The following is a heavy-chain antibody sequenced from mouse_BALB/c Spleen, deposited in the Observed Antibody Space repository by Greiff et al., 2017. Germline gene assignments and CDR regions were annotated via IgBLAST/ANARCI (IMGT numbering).Heavy chain of an antibody. Sequence: VQLVESGPGLVAPSQSLSITCTVSGFSLTGYGVNWVRQPPGKGLEWLGMIWGDGSTDYNSALKSRLSISKDNSKSQVFLKMNSLQTDDTARYYCARDHGYDGNAMDYWGQGTSVTVSS. V-gene: IGHV2-6-7*01. CDR2: IWGDGST. CDR3: ARDHGYDGNAMDY. D-gene: IGHD2-2*01. CDR1: GFSLTGYG. J-gene: IGHJ4*01.